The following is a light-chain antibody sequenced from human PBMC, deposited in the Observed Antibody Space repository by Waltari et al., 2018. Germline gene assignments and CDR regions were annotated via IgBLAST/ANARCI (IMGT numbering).Light chain of an antibody. V-gene: IGKV3-20*01. CDR2: TAS. CDR3: QYYNSAPRT. CDR1: AKITSSY. J-gene: IGKJ1*01. Sequence: VVLTQSPGTLSLSTGESATLYCRASAKITSSYIAWYQHKPGQAPRLLIYTASYRATGVPDRFSGSGSGTDFVLTISRLEPEDFAVYYCQYYNSAPRTFGQGTKVDIK.